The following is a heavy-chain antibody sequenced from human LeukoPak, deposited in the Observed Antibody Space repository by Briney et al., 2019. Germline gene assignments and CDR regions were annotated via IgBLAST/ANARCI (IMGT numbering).Heavy chain of an antibody. Sequence: SETLSLTCTVSGGSISSYYWTWIRQPPGKGLEWIGYVSYSGTTKYNPSLTSRVTISVDTSKNQFSLKLSSVTAADTAVYYCASGSSPPEYYYYYMDVWGKGTTVTASS. CDR2: VSYSGTT. J-gene: IGHJ6*03. CDR1: GGSISSYY. D-gene: IGHD1-14*01. CDR3: ASGSSPPEYYYYYMDV. V-gene: IGHV4-59*01.